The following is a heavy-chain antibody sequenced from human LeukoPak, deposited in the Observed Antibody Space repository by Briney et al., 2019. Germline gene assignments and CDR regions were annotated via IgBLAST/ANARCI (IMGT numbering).Heavy chain of an antibody. J-gene: IGHJ6*02. CDR1: GGSFNGYY. V-gene: IGHV4-34*01. CDR2: INDSGST. D-gene: IGHD2-2*01. Sequence: PSETLSLTCAVYGGSFNGYYWSWIRQPPGKGLEWIGEINDSGSTNCNPSLKSRVTISADTSKNQLSLKLSSVTAADTAVYYCARLRPYCSSTSCYLYYYGMDVWGQGTTITVSS. CDR3: ARLRPYCSSTSCYLYYYGMDV.